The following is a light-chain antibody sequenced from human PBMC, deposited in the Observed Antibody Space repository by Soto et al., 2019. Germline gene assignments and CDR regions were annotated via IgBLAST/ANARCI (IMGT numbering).Light chain of an antibody. CDR1: SSNIGAGYD. CDR2: GNS. CDR3: QSYDSSLSGYLV. V-gene: IGLV1-40*01. J-gene: IGLJ2*01. Sequence: QYVLTQPPSVSGAPGQRVTISCTGSSSNIGAGYDVHWYQQLPGTAPKLLIYGNSNRPSGVPDQFSGSKSGTSASLAITGLQAEDEADYYCQSYDSSLSGYLVFGGGTKVTVL.